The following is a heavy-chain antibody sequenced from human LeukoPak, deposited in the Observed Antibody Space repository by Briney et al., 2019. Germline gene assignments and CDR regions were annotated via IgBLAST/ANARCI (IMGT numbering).Heavy chain of an antibody. CDR3: AAVDTAMVVGY. CDR1: GGSISSYY. J-gene: IGHJ4*02. Sequence: SETLSLTCTVSGGSISSYYWSWIRQPPGKGLEWIGYIYYSGSTNYNPSLKSRVTISVDTSKNQFSLKLSSVTAADTAVYYCAAVDTAMVVGYWGQGTLVTVSS. V-gene: IGHV4-59*01. D-gene: IGHD5-18*01. CDR2: IYYSGST.